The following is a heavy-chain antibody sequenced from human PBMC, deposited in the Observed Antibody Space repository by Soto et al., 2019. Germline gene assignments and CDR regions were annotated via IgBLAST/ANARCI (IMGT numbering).Heavy chain of an antibody. J-gene: IGHJ4*02. Sequence: SVKVSCKASGGTLSSYAISWVRQAPGQGLEWMGGIIPIFGTANYAQKFQGRVTITADKSTSTAYMELSSLRSEDTAVYYCASTRANGIVVVTHFDYWGQGTLVTVSS. D-gene: IGHD3-22*01. V-gene: IGHV1-69*06. CDR2: IIPIFGTA. CDR1: GGTLSSYA. CDR3: ASTRANGIVVVTHFDY.